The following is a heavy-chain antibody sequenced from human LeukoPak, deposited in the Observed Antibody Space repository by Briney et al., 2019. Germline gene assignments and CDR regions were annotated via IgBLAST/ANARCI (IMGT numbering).Heavy chain of an antibody. Sequence: GESLKISCKSSGYSFTSYWIGWVRQMPGKGLAWMGIVYPGDSDTRYSPSFQGQVTISADKSINTAYLQWSSLKASDTAMYYCARRRPGTANYFDYWGQGTLVTVSS. J-gene: IGHJ4*02. CDR3: ARRRPGTANYFDY. CDR2: VYPGDSDT. CDR1: GYSFTSYW. V-gene: IGHV5-51*01. D-gene: IGHD5-18*01.